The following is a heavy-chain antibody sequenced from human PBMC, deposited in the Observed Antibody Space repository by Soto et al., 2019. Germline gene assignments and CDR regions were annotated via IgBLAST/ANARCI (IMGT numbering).Heavy chain of an antibody. D-gene: IGHD4-4*01. CDR2: VHPNSGGT. CDR3: AKELQRGMDV. Sequence: AAVKVSCKACGCTFSVYHMHWVRQAPGQGLEWMGWVHPNSGGTNYAQSFEGRVTMTRDTSINTAYMELGRLTSDDTAVYYCAKELQRGMDVWGQGTTVTVSS. J-gene: IGHJ6*02. V-gene: IGHV1-2*02. CDR1: GCTFSVYH.